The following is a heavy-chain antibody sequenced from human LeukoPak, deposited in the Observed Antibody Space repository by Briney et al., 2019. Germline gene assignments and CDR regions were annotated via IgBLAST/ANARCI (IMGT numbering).Heavy chain of an antibody. J-gene: IGHJ4*02. CDR3: AKDLQVSSAYHFDY. CDR2: ISGPGEFT. Sequence: GGSLRLSCAASGFMFSSYAMTWVRQAPGKGLEWVSSISGPGEFTYYADSVKGRFTISRDNSRNTLYLQMNSLRAEDTAVYYCAKDLQVSSAYHFDYWGQGTLVSVSS. V-gene: IGHV3-23*01. CDR1: GFMFSSYA. D-gene: IGHD6-19*01.